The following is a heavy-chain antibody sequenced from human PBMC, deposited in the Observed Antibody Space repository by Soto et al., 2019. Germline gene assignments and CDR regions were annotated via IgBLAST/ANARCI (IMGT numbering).Heavy chain of an antibody. J-gene: IGHJ6*03. CDR3: ARGDCVGGPCYSLAGSFYYYMDV. CDR1: GCTFSNYW. CDR2: INSDGSVS. Sequence: EVQLVESGGGLVQPGGSLRLSCAASGCTFSNYWMYWVRQAPGKGLVWVSRINSDGSVSSYADSVKGRLTISRDNVKNTLYRQMNSLRAEDTAVYYCARGDCVGGPCYSLAGSFYYYMDVWGKGTTVTVS. D-gene: IGHD2-15*01. V-gene: IGHV3-74*01.